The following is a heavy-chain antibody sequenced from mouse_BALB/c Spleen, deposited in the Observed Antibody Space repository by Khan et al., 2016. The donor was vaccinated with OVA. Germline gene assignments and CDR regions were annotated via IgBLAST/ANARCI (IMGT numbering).Heavy chain of an antibody. CDR2: INSGGDTT. CDR1: GFTFSSYD. V-gene: IGHV5-12-1*01. CDR3: TRRPGYFDV. Sequence: EVELVESGGGLVKPGGSLKLSCTASGFTFSSYDMSWVRQTPEKRLEWVAYINSGGDTTYSPDTVKGRFTISRDNAKNNLYLQMSSLKSEDTAIXYCTRRPGYFDVWGAGTTVTVSS. J-gene: IGHJ1*01.